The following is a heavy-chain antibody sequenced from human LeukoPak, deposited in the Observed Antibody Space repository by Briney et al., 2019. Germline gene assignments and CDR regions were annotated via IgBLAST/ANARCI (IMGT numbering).Heavy chain of an antibody. V-gene: IGHV1-18*01. CDR1: GYTFTSYG. CDR3: ARVKSGIAVAYYRYYYYYYMDV. J-gene: IGHJ6*03. CDR2: ISAYNGNT. D-gene: IGHD6-19*01. Sequence: ASVKVSCKASGYTFTSYGISWVRQAPGQGLEWMGWISAYNGNTNYAQKLQGRVTMTTDTSTSTAYMELRSLRSDDTAVYYCARVKSGIAVAYYRYYYYYYMDVWGKGTTVTVSS.